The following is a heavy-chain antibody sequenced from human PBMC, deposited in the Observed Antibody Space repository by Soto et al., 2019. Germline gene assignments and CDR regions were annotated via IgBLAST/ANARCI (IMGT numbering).Heavy chain of an antibody. J-gene: IGHJ5*02. CDR3: ARLADDYGDYVDSEVVDT. D-gene: IGHD4-17*01. CDR1: GYSFTSYW. CDR2: IDPSDSYT. Sequence: GESLKISCKGSGYSFTSYWISWVRQMPGKGLEWMGRIDPSDSYTNYSPSFQGHVTISADKSISTAYLQWSSLKASDTAMYYCARLADDYGDYVDSEVVDTWGQGTLVTVSS. V-gene: IGHV5-10-1*01.